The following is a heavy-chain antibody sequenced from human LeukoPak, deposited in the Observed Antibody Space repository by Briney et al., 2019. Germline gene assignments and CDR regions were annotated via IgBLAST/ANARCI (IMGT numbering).Heavy chain of an antibody. D-gene: IGHD3-3*01. J-gene: IGHJ5*02. Sequence: GGSLRLSCAASGFTVSSNYMSWVRQAPGKGLEWVSVIYSGGSTYYADSVKGRFTISRDNSKNTLYLQMNSLRAEDTAVYYCARKNDFWRGYNWFDPWGQGTLVTVSS. CDR3: ARKNDFWRGYNWFDP. CDR2: IYSGGST. V-gene: IGHV3-66*01. CDR1: GFTVSSNY.